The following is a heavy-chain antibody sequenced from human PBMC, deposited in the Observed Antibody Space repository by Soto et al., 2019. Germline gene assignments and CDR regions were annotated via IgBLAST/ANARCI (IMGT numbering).Heavy chain of an antibody. J-gene: IGHJ4*02. CDR1: W. D-gene: IGHD1-1*01. CDR3: ARGPRVSSTGTGAH. CDR2: ISDDGSTA. Sequence: GGSLRLSCAAYWMHWVRQVPGKGLTWVSRISDDGSTATYADSVKGRFVISRDNAKNSLYLEMNTLRVDDSGLYYCARGPRVSSTGTGAHWGRGTLVTVSS. V-gene: IGHV3-74*01.